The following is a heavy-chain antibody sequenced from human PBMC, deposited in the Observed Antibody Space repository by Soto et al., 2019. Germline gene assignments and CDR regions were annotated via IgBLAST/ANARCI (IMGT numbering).Heavy chain of an antibody. Sequence: SETLSLTCTVSGGSISSGGYYWSWIRQHPGKGLEWIGYIYYSGSTYYNPSLKSRVTISVDTSKNQFSLKLSTVTAADTAVYYCAKNLLRYGDYRLLGFDYWGQGTLVTVSS. CDR3: AKNLLRYGDYRLLGFDY. D-gene: IGHD4-17*01. CDR2: IYYSGST. V-gene: IGHV4-31*03. J-gene: IGHJ4*02. CDR1: GGSISSGGYY.